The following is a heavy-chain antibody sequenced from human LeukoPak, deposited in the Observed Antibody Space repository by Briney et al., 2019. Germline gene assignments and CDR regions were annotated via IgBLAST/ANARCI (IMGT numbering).Heavy chain of an antibody. D-gene: IGHD3-3*01. V-gene: IGHV1-18*01. CDR3: ARAIRELRFLEWLTYYFDY. Sequence: ASVKVSCKASGYTFTSYGISWVRQAPGQGLEWMGWISAYNGNTNYAQKLQGRVTMTTDTSTSTAYMELRSLRSDDTAVYYCARAIRELRFLEWLTYYFDYWGQGTLATVSS. CDR1: GYTFTSYG. J-gene: IGHJ4*02. CDR2: ISAYNGNT.